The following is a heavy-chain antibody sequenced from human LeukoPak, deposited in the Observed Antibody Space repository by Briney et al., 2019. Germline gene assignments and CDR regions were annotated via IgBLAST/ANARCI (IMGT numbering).Heavy chain of an antibody. D-gene: IGHD6-19*01. Sequence: PSETLSLTCTVSGGSISSSSYYWGWIRQPPGKGLEWIGSMYYSGTTYYNPSLKSRVTISVDTSKNQFSLKLSSVTAADTAVYYCARHIGSGWSPVSAHFDYWGQGTLVTVSS. CDR1: GGSISSSSYY. J-gene: IGHJ4*02. CDR3: ARHIGSGWSPVSAHFDY. V-gene: IGHV4-39*01. CDR2: MYYSGTT.